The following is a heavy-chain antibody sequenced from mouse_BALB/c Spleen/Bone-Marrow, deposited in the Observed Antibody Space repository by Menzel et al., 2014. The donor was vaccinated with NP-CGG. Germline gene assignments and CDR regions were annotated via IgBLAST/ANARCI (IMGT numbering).Heavy chain of an antibody. CDR2: INPYNGDT. CDR3: ARGGLLRAMDY. J-gene: IGHJ4*01. CDR1: GYSFTGYF. Sequence: VQLQQPGPELVKPGASVKISCKASGYSFTGYFMNWVMQSHGKSLEWIGRINPYNGDTFYNQKFKGKATLTVDKSSSTAHMELRSLASEDSAVYYCARGGLLRAMDYWGQETPVTVSS. V-gene: IGHV1-20*02. D-gene: IGHD2-3*01.